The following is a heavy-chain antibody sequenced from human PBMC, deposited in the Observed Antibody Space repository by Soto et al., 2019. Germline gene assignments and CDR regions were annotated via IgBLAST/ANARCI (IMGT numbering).Heavy chain of an antibody. Sequence: QVQLVQSGAEVKKPGSWVKVSCEASGGSFSSYAISWVRHAPGQGLEWMGGIIPIFGTANYAQKFQGRVTITADESTSTAYMELSSLRSEDTAVYYCARYDSSGPYFDYWGQGTLVTVSS. CDR1: GGSFSSYA. J-gene: IGHJ4*02. V-gene: IGHV1-69*12. CDR3: ARYDSSGPYFDY. CDR2: IIPIFGTA. D-gene: IGHD3-22*01.